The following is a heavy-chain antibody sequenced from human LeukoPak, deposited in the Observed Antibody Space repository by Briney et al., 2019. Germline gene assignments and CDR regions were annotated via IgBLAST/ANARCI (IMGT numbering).Heavy chain of an antibody. CDR1: GRSISSSSYY. CDR3: ARFHPVGAVAGA. V-gene: IGHV4-39*01. Sequence: SETLSLTCTVSGRSISSSSYYWGWIRQPPGKGLEGIGSIYYSGSTYYNPSLKSRVTISVDTSKNQFSLNLSSVTAADTAVYYCARFHPVGAVAGAWGQGTLVTVSS. CDR2: IYYSGST. J-gene: IGHJ5*02. D-gene: IGHD6-19*01.